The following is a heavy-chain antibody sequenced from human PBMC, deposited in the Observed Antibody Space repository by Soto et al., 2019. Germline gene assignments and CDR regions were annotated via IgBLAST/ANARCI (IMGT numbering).Heavy chain of an antibody. V-gene: IGHV4-59*01. D-gene: IGHD1-26*01. J-gene: IGHJ4*02. Sequence: QVQLQESGPGLVKPSETLSLTCTVSGGSISSYYWSWIRQPPGKGLEWIGYIYYSGRTNYNPSLKSRVSISVDTSKNQFSLKLTSVTAADTAVYYCAREKVGATAYFDYWGQGTLVTVSS. CDR3: AREKVGATAYFDY. CDR1: GGSISSYY. CDR2: IYYSGRT.